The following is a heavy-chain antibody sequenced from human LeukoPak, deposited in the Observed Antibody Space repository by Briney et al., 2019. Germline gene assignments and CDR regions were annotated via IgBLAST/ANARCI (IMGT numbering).Heavy chain of an antibody. V-gene: IGHV4-59*12. J-gene: IGHJ4*02. CDR3: ARGGGFFTKWLAFDY. D-gene: IGHD6-19*01. CDR2: IYYSGST. Sequence: PSETLSLTCTVSGGSISSYYWSWIRQPPGKGLEWIGYIYYSGSTYYNPSLKSRVTISVDTSKNQFSLKLSSVTAADTAVYYCARGGGFFTKWLAFDYWGQGTLVTVSS. CDR1: GGSISSYY.